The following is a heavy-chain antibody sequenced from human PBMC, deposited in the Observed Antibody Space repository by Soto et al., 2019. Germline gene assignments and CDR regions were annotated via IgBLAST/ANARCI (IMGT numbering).Heavy chain of an antibody. Sequence: SETLSLTCAVYGGSFSGYYWSWIRQPPGKGLEWIGEINHSGSTNYNPSLKSRVTISVDTSKNQFSLKLSSVTAADTAVYYCARVAPAGYSSSWYRILDYWGQGTLVTVSS. D-gene: IGHD6-13*01. V-gene: IGHV4-34*01. J-gene: IGHJ4*02. CDR1: GGSFSGYY. CDR3: ARVAPAGYSSSWYRILDY. CDR2: INHSGST.